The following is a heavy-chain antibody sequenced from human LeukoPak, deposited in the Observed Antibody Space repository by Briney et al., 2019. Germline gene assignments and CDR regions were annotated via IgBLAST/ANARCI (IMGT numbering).Heavy chain of an antibody. D-gene: IGHD3-3*01. CDR1: GYTFTSDG. Sequence: ASVKVSCKTSGYTFTSDGISWVRQAPGQGLEWMGWISAYNGNTNYAQKLQGRVTMTTDTSTSTAYMELRSLRSDDTAVYYCARDPDPLSDYDFWSGYCTGIGRYWGQGTLVTVSS. V-gene: IGHV1-18*01. CDR3: ARDPDPLSDYDFWSGYCTGIGRY. J-gene: IGHJ4*02. CDR2: ISAYNGNT.